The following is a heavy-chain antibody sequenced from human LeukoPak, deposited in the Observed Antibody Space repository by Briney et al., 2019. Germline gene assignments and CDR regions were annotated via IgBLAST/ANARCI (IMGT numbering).Heavy chain of an antibody. CDR2: IYYSGST. CDR3: ARDTTSIGFDP. CDR1: GRFISSYY. D-gene: IGHD1-26*01. J-gene: IGHJ5*02. V-gene: IGHV4-59*01. Sequence: SETLSLTCTVPGRFISSYYWSWIRQPPGKGLEWIGYIYYSGSTNYNPSLKSRVTISVDTSKNQFSLKLSSVTAADTAVYYCARDTTSIGFDPWGQGTLVIVSS.